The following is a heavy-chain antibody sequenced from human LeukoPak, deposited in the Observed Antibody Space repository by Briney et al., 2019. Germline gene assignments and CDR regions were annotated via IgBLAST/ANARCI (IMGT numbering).Heavy chain of an antibody. CDR1: GFTFSSYS. Sequence: PGGSLRLSCAASGFTFSSYSMNWVRQAPGKGLEWVSSISSSSSYIYYADSVKGRFTISRDNAKNSLYLQTNSLRAEDTAVYYCARKIRYSSGWYPDYWGQGTLVTVSS. V-gene: IGHV3-21*01. D-gene: IGHD6-19*01. J-gene: IGHJ4*02. CDR2: ISSSSSYI. CDR3: ARKIRYSSGWYPDY.